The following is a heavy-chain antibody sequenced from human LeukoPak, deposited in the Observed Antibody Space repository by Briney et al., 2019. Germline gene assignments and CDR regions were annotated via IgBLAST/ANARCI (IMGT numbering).Heavy chain of an antibody. CDR1: GFTFSSYA. CDR3: ARNFGYSSGFADY. Sequence: QPGGSLRLSCAASGFTFSSYAMSWVRQAPGKGLEWVSAISGSGGSTYYADSVKGRFTISRDNSKNTLYLQMNSLRAEDTAVYCCARNFGYSSGFADYWGQGTLVTVSS. V-gene: IGHV3-23*01. J-gene: IGHJ4*02. CDR2: ISGSGGST. D-gene: IGHD6-19*01.